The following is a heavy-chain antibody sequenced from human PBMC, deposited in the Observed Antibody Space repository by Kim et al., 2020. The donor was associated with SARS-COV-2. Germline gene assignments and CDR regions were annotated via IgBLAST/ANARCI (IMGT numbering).Heavy chain of an antibody. V-gene: IGHV1-69*04. CDR3: ARDMGITMVRGVIGVPYYG. CDR2: IIPILGIA. Sequence: SVKVSCKASGGTFSSYAISWVRQAPGQGLEWMGRIIPILGIANYAQKFQGRVTITADKSTSTAYMELSSLRSEDTAVYYCARDMGITMVRGVIGVPYYG. D-gene: IGHD3-10*01. CDR1: GGTFSSYA. J-gene: IGHJ6*01.